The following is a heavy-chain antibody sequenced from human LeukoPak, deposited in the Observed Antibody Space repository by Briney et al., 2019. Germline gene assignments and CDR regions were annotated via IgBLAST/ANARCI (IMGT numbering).Heavy chain of an antibody. V-gene: IGHV4-61*01. Sequence: SETLSLTCTVSGYSISSGYYWGWIRQPPGKGLEWIGYIYYSGSTNYNPSLKSRVTISVDTSKNQFSLKLSSVTAADTAVYYCARLLHPQSTSWFIDYWGQGALVTVSS. J-gene: IGHJ4*02. CDR2: IYYSGST. D-gene: IGHD6-13*01. CDR1: GYSISSGYY. CDR3: ARLLHPQSTSWFIDY.